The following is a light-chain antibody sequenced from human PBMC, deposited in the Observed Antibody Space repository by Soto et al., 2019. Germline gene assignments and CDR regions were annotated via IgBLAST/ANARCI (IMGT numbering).Light chain of an antibody. J-gene: IGKJ4*01. Sequence: EVVMTQSPATLSVSLGERATLSCRASQTVRDNLGWYQQKPGQPPRLLIYGATTRATGIPARFSGSGSGTEFTLTISSLQSEDFAVYYCQQYNNWPLTFGGGTKVDIK. CDR1: QTVRDN. V-gene: IGKV3D-15*01. CDR3: QQYNNWPLT. CDR2: GAT.